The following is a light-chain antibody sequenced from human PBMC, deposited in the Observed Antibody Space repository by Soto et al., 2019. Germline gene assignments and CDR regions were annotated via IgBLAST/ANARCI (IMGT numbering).Light chain of an antibody. CDR2: EVS. CDR3: TSYASSSTYV. V-gene: IGLV2-14*01. J-gene: IGLJ1*01. Sequence: QSSLTQPASVSGSPGRSITISCTGTSSDVGGYNYVSWYQQHPGKAPKLMIYEVSNRPSGVSVRFSASKSGNTASLTISGLQAEDEADYYCTSYASSSTYVFGTGTKVTVL. CDR1: SSDVGGYNY.